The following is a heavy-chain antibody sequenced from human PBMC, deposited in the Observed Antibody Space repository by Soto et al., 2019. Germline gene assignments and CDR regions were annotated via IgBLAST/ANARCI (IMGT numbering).Heavy chain of an antibody. J-gene: IGHJ4*02. V-gene: IGHV3-7*01. D-gene: IGHD3-10*01. CDR2: INPDGSGE. Sequence: EVHLVESGGGLVQPGGSLRLSCAASGFSFEIYWMGWVRQAPGKGLEWGANINPDGSGEYYLDSVKGRFTISRDNAKNSVYLQMNSLVGDDTAVYYCARENWFFDYWGQGTPVTVSS. CDR1: GFSFEIYW. CDR3: ARENWFFDY.